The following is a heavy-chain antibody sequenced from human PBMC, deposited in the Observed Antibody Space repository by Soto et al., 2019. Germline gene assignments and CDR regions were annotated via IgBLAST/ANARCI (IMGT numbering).Heavy chain of an antibody. Sequence: APRKVSCKSSGYTFTNYAMHWARQAPGQRREWMGWINAGNGNTKYSQKFQGRVTITRDTSASTAYMELSSLRSEDTAVYYCASESYGGEFDYWGQGTLVTSPQ. CDR3: ASESYGGEFDY. J-gene: IGHJ4*02. CDR2: INAGNGNT. V-gene: IGHV1-3*01. CDR1: GYTFTNYA. D-gene: IGHD4-17*01.